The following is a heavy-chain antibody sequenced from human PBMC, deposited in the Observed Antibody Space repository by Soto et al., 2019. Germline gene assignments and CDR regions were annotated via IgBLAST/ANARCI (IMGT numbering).Heavy chain of an antibody. Sequence: GALRLSCAASGFTVSSNYMSWVRQAPGKGLEWVSVIYSGGSTYYADSVKGRFTISRDNSKNTLYLQMNSLRAEDTAVYYCATKQLPLYYYYGMDVWGQGPRSPSP. J-gene: IGHJ6*02. V-gene: IGHV3-53*01. CDR2: IYSGGST. CDR3: ATKQLPLYYYYGMDV. CDR1: GFTVSSNY. D-gene: IGHD6-13*01.